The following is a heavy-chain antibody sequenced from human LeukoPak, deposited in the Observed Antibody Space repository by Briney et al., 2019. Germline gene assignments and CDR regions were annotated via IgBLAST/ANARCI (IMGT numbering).Heavy chain of an antibody. Sequence: GGSLRLSCAASGFTFSDYYMSWIRQAPGKGLEWVAVISYDGSNKYYADSVKGRFTISRDNSKNTLYLQMNSLRAEDTAVYYCAKDQYSSSWAHYYYYGMDVWGQGTTVTVSS. J-gene: IGHJ6*02. D-gene: IGHD6-13*01. CDR3: AKDQYSSSWAHYYYYGMDV. CDR2: ISYDGSNK. CDR1: GFTFSDYY. V-gene: IGHV3-30*18.